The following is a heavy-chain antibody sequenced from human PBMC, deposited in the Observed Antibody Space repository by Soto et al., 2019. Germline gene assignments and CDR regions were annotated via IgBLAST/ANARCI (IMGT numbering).Heavy chain of an antibody. D-gene: IGHD5-12*01. CDR2: ISNDGSDQ. Sequence: QVQLVESGGGVVQPGRSLRLSCAASGFTFNNYAMHWVRQAPGKGLEWVAIISNDGSDQTYVPSVKGRFTISRDNSKNTVYLQMNSLRPDDTAVYFCAQGCSGAYCFFLVNWGQGTLVTVSS. CDR3: AQGCSGAYCFFLVN. CDR1: GFTFNNYA. J-gene: IGHJ4*02. V-gene: IGHV3-30*03.